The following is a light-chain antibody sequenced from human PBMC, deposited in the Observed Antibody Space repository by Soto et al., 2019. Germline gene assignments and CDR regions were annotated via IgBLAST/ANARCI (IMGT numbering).Light chain of an antibody. V-gene: IGKV1-39*01. CDR1: QTISTY. J-gene: IGKJ1*01. CDR2: GAS. Sequence: DIQMTQSPSPLSASVGDRVTITCRASQTISTYLNWYQQKPGKAPKLLIYGASSLQSGVPSRFSGSGYGTDFTLTISSLPPEDFGTYYCHQSFSTPRPFRQATQV. CDR3: HQSFSTPRP.